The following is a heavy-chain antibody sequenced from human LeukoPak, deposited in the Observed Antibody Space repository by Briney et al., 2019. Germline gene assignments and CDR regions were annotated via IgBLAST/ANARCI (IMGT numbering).Heavy chain of an antibody. CDR1: GFTFSSYS. V-gene: IGHV3-21*01. CDR2: ISTSISYI. J-gene: IGHJ5*02. Sequence: PGGSLRLSCTASGFTFSSYSMNWVRQAPGKGLEWVSSISTSISYIYYADSVTGRFTISRDNARNSLYLQMNTLRAEDTAVYSCARGADGVSSNSRGWFDPWGQGTLVTVSS. D-gene: IGHD2-15*01. CDR3: ARGADGVSSNSRGWFDP.